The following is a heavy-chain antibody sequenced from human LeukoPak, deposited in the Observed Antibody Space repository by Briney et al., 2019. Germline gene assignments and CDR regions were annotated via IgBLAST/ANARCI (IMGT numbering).Heavy chain of an antibody. V-gene: IGHV3-53*01. Sequence: GGSLRLSCAASGFTVSSNYMSWVRQAPGKGLEWVSVIYSGGSTYYADSVKGRFTISRDNSKNTLYLQMNSLRAEDTAVYYCARRDDIKTFDHWGQGTLVTVSS. CDR3: ARRDDIKTFDH. CDR1: GFTVSSNY. CDR2: IYSGGST. J-gene: IGHJ4*02.